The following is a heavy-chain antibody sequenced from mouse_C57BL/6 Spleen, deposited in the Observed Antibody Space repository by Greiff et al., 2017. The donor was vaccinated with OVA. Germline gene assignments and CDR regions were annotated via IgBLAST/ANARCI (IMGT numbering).Heavy chain of an antibody. D-gene: IGHD4-1*01. CDR3: ARYWDPMDY. CDR2: INPSTGGT. CDR1: GYSFTGYY. J-gene: IGHJ4*01. V-gene: IGHV1-42*01. Sequence: VQLKQSGPELVKPGASVKISCKASGYSFTGYYMNWVKQSPEKSLEWIGEINPSTGGTTYNQKFKAKATLTVDKSSSTAYMQLKSLTSEDSAVYYCARYWDPMDYWGQGTSVTVSS.